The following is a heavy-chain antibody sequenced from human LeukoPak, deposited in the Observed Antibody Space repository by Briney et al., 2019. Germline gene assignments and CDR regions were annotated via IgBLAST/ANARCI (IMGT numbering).Heavy chain of an antibody. CDR1: GFTFSSYA. CDR3: ARVELVPYYYYMDV. Sequence: GGSLRLSCAASGFTFSSYAMSWVRQAPGKGLEWVSYISSRGSTIYYADSVKARFTISRDNAKNSLYLRMNSLRAEDTAVYYCARVELVPYYYYMDVWGKGTTVTVSS. V-gene: IGHV3-48*03. D-gene: IGHD1-7*01. CDR2: ISSRGSTI. J-gene: IGHJ6*03.